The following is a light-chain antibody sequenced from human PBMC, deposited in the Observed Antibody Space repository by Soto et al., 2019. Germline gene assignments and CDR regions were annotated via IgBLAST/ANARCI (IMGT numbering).Light chain of an antibody. V-gene: IGLV2-23*02. J-gene: IGLJ3*02. Sequence: QSVLTQPASVSGSPGQSITISCTGTSSDVGTYNLVSWYQQLPGKVPKLLIYEVFKRPSGVSDRFSGSKSGNTASLTISGLQTEDEADYYCYSYRGSNAWVFGGGTKLTVL. CDR1: SSDVGTYNL. CDR3: YSYRGSNAWV. CDR2: EVF.